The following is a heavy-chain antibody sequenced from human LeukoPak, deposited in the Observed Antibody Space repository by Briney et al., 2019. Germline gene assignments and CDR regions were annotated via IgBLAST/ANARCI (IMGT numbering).Heavy chain of an antibody. J-gene: IGHJ5*02. Sequence: SPSETLSLTCTVPGDSLNTYYWTWIRQTPGKELEWIGFVASSGTSNYNPSLKSRVVISIDTSKNQFSLALTSVTPADTAVYYCGRVVRGVVTSNWFDPWGQGTLVSVSS. V-gene: IGHV4-59*01. D-gene: IGHD2-21*02. CDR3: GRVVRGVVTSNWFDP. CDR2: VASSGTS. CDR1: GDSLNTYY.